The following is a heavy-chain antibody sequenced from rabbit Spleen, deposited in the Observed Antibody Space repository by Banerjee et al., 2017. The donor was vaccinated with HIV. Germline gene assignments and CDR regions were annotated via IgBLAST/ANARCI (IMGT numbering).Heavy chain of an antibody. J-gene: IGHJ4*01. Sequence: QEQLVESGGGLVQPGGSLKLSCKASGFDFNNYYIQWVRQAPGKGLEWIGCIYSSSAITWYASWAKGRFTISKTSSTTVTLQMTSLTDADTATYFCARGGYGGHIYAMGLWGPGTLVTVS. D-gene: IGHD4-2*01. CDR3: ARGGYGGHIYAMGL. CDR1: GFDFNNYY. CDR2: IYSSSAIT. V-gene: IGHV1S45*01.